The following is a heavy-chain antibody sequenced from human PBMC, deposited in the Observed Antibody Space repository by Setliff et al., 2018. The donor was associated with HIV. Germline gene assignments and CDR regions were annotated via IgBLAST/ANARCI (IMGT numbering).Heavy chain of an antibody. V-gene: IGHV4-38-2*01. D-gene: IGHD6-19*01. Sequence: PSETLSLTCAVSGYSISTAYYWGWIRQPPGKGLEWIGSVYHSGTTYYNPSLKSRVTISVDMSNNQFSLKVTSVTAADTAVYYCARQGAVTGHSFDYWGQGALVTVSS. CDR2: VYHSGTT. CDR1: GYSISTAYY. CDR3: ARQGAVTGHSFDY. J-gene: IGHJ4*02.